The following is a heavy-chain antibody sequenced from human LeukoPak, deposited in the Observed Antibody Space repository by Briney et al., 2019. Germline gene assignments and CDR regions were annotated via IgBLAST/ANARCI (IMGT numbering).Heavy chain of an antibody. CDR3: ASGSDIVVVPAADDAFDI. Sequence: PGGSLRLSGAASGFTFSSYSMNWVRQAPGKGLEWVSSISSSSSYIYYADSVKGRFTISRDNAKNSLYLQMNSLRAEDTAVYYCASGSDIVVVPAADDAFDIWGQGTMVTVSS. D-gene: IGHD2-2*01. J-gene: IGHJ3*02. CDR1: GFTFSSYS. V-gene: IGHV3-21*01. CDR2: ISSSSSYI.